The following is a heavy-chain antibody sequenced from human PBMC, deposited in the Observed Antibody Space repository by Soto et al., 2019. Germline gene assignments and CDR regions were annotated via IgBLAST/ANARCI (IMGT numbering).Heavy chain of an antibody. CDR3: AREPEGYCSSTSCYAAYYYMDV. CDR2: TYYRSKWYN. V-gene: IGHV6-1*01. CDR1: GDSVSSNSAA. J-gene: IGHJ6*03. Sequence: SQTLSLTCAISGDSVSSNSAAWNWIRQSPSRGLEWLGRTYYRSKWYNDYAVSVKSRITINPGTSKNQFSLQLNSVTPEDTAVYYCAREPEGYCSSTSCYAAYYYMDVWGKGTTVTVSS. D-gene: IGHD2-2*01.